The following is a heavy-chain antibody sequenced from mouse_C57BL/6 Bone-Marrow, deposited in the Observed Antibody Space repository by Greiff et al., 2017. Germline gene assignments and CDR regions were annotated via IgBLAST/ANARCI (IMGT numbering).Heavy chain of an antibody. CDR1: GYTFTDYY. CDR2: IYPGSGNT. CDR3: AREVYYDYDFDY. D-gene: IGHD2-4*01. V-gene: IGHV1-76*01. J-gene: IGHJ2*01. Sequence: QVQLQQPGAELVRPGASVKLSCKASGYTFTDYYINWVKQRPGQGLEWIARIYPGSGNTYYNEKFKGKATLTAEKSSSTAYMQLSSLTSEDSAVYFCAREVYYDYDFDYWGQGTTLTVSS.